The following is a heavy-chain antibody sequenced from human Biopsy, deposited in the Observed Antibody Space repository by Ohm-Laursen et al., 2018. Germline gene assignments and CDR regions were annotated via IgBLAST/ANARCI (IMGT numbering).Heavy chain of an antibody. V-gene: IGHV4-61*05. Sequence: GTLSLTCTVSGGSISNNNYYWGWIRQPPGKGLEWIGHISYTGYTSYKSSLKSRVTISLDTSRKHFSLRLTSLAAADTAVYYCARGSNEYGGLYFPHWGQGTLVTVSS. D-gene: IGHD4-23*01. CDR1: GGSISNNNYY. J-gene: IGHJ1*01. CDR3: ARGSNEYGGLYFPH. CDR2: ISYTGYT.